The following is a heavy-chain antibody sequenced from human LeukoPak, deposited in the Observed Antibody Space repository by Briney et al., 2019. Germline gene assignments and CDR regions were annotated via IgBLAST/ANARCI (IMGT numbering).Heavy chain of an antibody. CDR3: ARDPAQDLHY. Sequence: PGGSLRLSCAASGFTFSRNWMHWVRQAPGKGLEWDSSISSSSDYIYYADSVRGRFTISRDNAKSSLYLQMNSLRAEDTAVYYCARDPAQDLHYWGQGTLVTVSS. V-gene: IGHV3-21*01. CDR1: GFTFSRNW. J-gene: IGHJ4*02. CDR2: ISSSSDYI.